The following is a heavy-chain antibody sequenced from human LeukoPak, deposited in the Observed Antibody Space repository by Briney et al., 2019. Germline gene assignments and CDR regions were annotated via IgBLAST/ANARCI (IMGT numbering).Heavy chain of an antibody. J-gene: IGHJ4*02. V-gene: IGHV3-30*04. D-gene: IGHD6-6*01. CDR3: ARGSSFHNY. CDR2: ISYDGSNK. CDR1: GFTFSSYA. Sequence: GGSLRLSCAASGFTFSSYAMHWVRQAPGKGLEWVAVISYDGSNKYYADSVKGRFTISRDNANNSLYLQMNSLRAEDTALYYCARGSSFHNYWGQGTLVTVSS.